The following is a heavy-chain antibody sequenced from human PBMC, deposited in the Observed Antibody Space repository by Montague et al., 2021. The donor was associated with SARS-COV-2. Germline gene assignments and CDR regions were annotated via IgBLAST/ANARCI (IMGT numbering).Heavy chain of an antibody. J-gene: IGHJ6*02. CDR1: GGSISSGGYY. D-gene: IGHD3-9*01. CDR2: IYYSGST. CDR3: ARVKTPRYYDILTGYSKYYGMDV. V-gene: IGHV4-31*03. Sequence: TLSLTCTVSGGSISSGGYYWSWIRQHPGKGLEWIGYIYYSGSTYYNPSPKSRVTISVDTSKNQFSLKLSSVTAADTAVYYCARVKTPRYYDILTGYSKYYGMDVWGQGTTVTVSS.